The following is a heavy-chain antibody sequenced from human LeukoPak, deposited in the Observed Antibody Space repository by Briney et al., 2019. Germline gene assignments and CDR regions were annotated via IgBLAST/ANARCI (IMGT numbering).Heavy chain of an antibody. CDR2: IIPIFGTA. CDR3: ARTAIKGPYYYMDV. V-gene: IGHV1-69*06. Sequence: SVKVSFKASGGTFSSYAISWVRQAPGQGLEWMGRIIPIFGTANYTQKFQGRVTITADKSASTAYRELNSLRSEDTAVYYCARTAIKGPYYYMDVWGKGTTVTVSS. CDR1: GGTFSSYA. J-gene: IGHJ6*03.